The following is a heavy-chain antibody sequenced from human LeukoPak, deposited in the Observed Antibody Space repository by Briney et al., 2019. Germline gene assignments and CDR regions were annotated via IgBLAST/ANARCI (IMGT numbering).Heavy chain of an antibody. CDR1: GGSTSAYY. D-gene: IGHD3-22*01. J-gene: IGHJ6*03. CDR2: INYSGST. Sequence: SETLSLTCTVSGGSTSAYYWTWIRQPPGKGLEWIAYINYSGSTKYNPSLQSRVAMSIDTSKNQFSLRLSSVTAADTAVYYYARRYYYDISGYYYYYMDVWGKGTTVTVSS. V-gene: IGHV4-59*01. CDR3: ARRYYYDISGYYYYYMDV.